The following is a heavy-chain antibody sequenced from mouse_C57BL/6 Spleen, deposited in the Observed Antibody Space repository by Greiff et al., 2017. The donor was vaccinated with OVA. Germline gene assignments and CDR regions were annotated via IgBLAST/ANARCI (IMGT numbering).Heavy chain of an antibody. V-gene: IGHV1-82*01. CDR1: GYAFSSSW. CDR3: AGTTVVATPHYFDY. CDR2: IYPGDGDT. J-gene: IGHJ2*01. Sequence: QVQLQQSGPELVKPGASVKISCKASGYAFSSSWMNWVKQRPGKGLEWIGRIYPGDGDTNYNGKFKGKATLTADKSSSTAYMQLSSLTSEDSAVYFCAGTTVVATPHYFDYWGQGTTLTVSS. D-gene: IGHD1-1*01.